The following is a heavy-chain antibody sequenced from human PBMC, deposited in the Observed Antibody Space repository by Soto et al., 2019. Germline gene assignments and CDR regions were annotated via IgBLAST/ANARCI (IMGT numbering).Heavy chain of an antibody. J-gene: IGHJ5*02. V-gene: IGHV6-1*01. D-gene: IGHD1-26*01. CDR1: GDSVSSNSAA. CDR3: ARDPQWELLGWFDP. CDR2: TYYRSKWYN. Sequence: SQTLSLTCAISGDSVSSNSAAWNWIRQSPSRGLEWLGRTYYRSKWYNDYAVSVKSRITINPDTSKNQLSLQLNSVTPEDTAVYYCARDPQWELLGWFDPWGQGTLGTVSS.